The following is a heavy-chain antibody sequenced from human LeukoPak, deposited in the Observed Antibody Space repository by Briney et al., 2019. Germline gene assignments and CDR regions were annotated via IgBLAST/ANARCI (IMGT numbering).Heavy chain of an antibody. CDR3: AKDPFYDSSGYYYALG. CDR1: GYTFTSYD. CDR2: MNPNSGNT. V-gene: IGHV1-8*01. Sequence: ASVKVSCKASGYTFTSYDINWVRQATGQGLEWMGWMNPNSGNTGYAQKFQGRVTMTRNTSISTAYMELSSLRSEDTAVYYCAKDPFYDSSGYYYALGWGQGTLVTVSS. D-gene: IGHD3-22*01. J-gene: IGHJ4*02.